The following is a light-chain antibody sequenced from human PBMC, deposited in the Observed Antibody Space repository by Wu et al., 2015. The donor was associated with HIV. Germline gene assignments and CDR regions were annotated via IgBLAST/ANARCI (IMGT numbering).Light chain of an antibody. CDR1: QDIGNF. J-gene: IGKJ1*01. CDR3: QQSYYTPWT. CDR2: AAS. Sequence: DIQMTHSPPSLSASVGDRVTITCLASQDIGNFLNWYQQKPGKAPKLLIYAASTLHSGAPSRFSGSRSGAHFTLTISSLRLEDFATYFCQQSYYTPWTFGQGTKVELK. V-gene: IGKV1-39*01.